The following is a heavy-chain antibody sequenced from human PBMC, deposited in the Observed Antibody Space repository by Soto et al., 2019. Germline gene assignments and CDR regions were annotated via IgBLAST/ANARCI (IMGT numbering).Heavy chain of an antibody. Sequence: EVQLLESGGGLVQPGGSLRLSCAASGFTFSSYAMSWVRQAPGKGLEWVSAISGSGGSTYYADSVKGRFTIARDNSKNTLYLQMNSLRAEDTAVYYCAPHLWFGELYYWGQGTLVTVSS. CDR2: ISGSGGST. V-gene: IGHV3-23*01. CDR1: GFTFSSYA. D-gene: IGHD3-10*01. CDR3: APHLWFGELYY. J-gene: IGHJ4*02.